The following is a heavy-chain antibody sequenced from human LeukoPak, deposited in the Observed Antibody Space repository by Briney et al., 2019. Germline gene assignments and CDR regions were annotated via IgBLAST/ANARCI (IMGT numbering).Heavy chain of an antibody. J-gene: IGHJ4*02. CDR2: FDPEDGET. Sequence: ASVKVSCKVSGYTITELSMHWVRQAPGKGLEWMGGFDPEDGETIYAQKFQGRVTMTEDTSTDTAYMELSSLRSEDTAVYYCATADKWELLPTNDYWGQGTLVTVSS. D-gene: IGHD1-26*01. CDR3: ATADKWELLPTNDY. CDR1: GYTITELS. V-gene: IGHV1-24*01.